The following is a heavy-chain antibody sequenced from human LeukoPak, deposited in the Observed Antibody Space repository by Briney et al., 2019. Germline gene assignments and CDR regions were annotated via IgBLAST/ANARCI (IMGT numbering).Heavy chain of an antibody. CDR1: GYTFTGYF. Sequence: ASVKVSCKASGYTFTGYFLHWVRQAPGQGLEWMGWINPNSGGTNYAQKFQGRVTMTRDTSISTAYMELSRLRSDDTAVHYCARTKSDAYCGGDCYLYYFDYWGPGTLVTVSS. J-gene: IGHJ4*02. D-gene: IGHD2-21*02. V-gene: IGHV1-2*02. CDR3: ARTKSDAYCGGDCYLYYFDY. CDR2: INPNSGGT.